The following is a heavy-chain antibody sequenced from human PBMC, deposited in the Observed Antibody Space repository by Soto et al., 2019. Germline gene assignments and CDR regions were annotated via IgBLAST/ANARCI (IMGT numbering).Heavy chain of an antibody. CDR3: AREEIFGVVTASYYYYYGMDV. Sequence: GASVKVSCKASGYTFTSYYINWVLQATGQGLEWMGWMNPNSGNTGYAQKFQGRVTMTRNTSISTAYMELSSLRSEDTAVYYCAREEIFGVVTASYYYYYGMDVWGQGTTVTVSS. CDR1: GYTFTSYY. V-gene: IGHV1-8*01. D-gene: IGHD3-3*01. CDR2: MNPNSGNT. J-gene: IGHJ6*02.